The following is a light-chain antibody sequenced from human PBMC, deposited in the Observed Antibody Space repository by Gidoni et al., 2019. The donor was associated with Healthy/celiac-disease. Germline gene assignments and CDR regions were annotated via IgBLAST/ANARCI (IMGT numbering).Light chain of an antibody. V-gene: IGKV1-39*01. CDR2: AAS. CDR3: LHSFSTPWT. CDR1: QSISSY. Sequence: DIQMTQSPSSLSASVGDRVTITCRASQSISSYLNWYQQKPGKAPKLLSYAASSLQSGVPYRFRVSGSLTEISLSLCAVYNLDFLHLTSLHSFSTPWTFGQGTKVEIK. J-gene: IGKJ1*01.